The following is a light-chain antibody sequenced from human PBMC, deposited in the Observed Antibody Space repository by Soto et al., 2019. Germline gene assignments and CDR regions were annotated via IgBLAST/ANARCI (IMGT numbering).Light chain of an antibody. Sequence: DIQLTQSPSFLSASVGDRITITCRPSQGIRSYLAWYQQKQGKAPKLXIYAASTLQSGVPSRFSGSGSGTEFTLTISSLQPEDFATYYCQQLNSYTRTFGQGTKVDIK. J-gene: IGKJ1*01. CDR3: QQLNSYTRT. V-gene: IGKV1-9*01. CDR2: AAS. CDR1: QGIRSY.